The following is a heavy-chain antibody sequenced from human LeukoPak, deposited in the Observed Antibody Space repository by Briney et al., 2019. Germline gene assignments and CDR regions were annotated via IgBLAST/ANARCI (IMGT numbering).Heavy chain of an antibody. Sequence: ASVKVSCKASGYTFSSYGISWVRQAPGQGLEWMGWISAYNGNTNYAQKLQGRVTMTTDTSTSTAYMELRSLRSGDTAVYYCARESHYYDSSGYQGMDYWGQGTLVTVSS. D-gene: IGHD3-22*01. V-gene: IGHV1-18*01. J-gene: IGHJ4*02. CDR3: ARESHYYDSSGYQGMDY. CDR2: ISAYNGNT. CDR1: GYTFSSYG.